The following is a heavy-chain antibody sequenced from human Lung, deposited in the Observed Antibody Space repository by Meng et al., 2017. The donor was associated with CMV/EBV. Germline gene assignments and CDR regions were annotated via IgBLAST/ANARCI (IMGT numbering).Heavy chain of an antibody. V-gene: IGHV1-2*02. CDR2: TNPNSGET. Sequence: TFTGSNLDWVRQAPGQGLEWMGWTNPNSGETKYAQKLQGRVTLTKDTSISTAYMELSRLKSDDTAVFFCARLFHTSLGTNYYYGMDVWGQGTTVTVSS. J-gene: IGHJ6*02. CDR1: TFTGSN. D-gene: IGHD3-10*01. CDR3: ARLFHTSLGTNYYYGMDV.